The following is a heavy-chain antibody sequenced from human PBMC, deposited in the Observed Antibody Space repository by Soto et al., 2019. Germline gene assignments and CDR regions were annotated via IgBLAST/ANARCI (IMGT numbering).Heavy chain of an antibody. CDR2: INWNGGST. D-gene: IGHD2-15*01. V-gene: IGHV3-20*04. J-gene: IGHJ4*02. CDR3: TRDRRAAGVNYTPGDY. CDR1: GFTFDDYG. Sequence: PGGSLRLSCVVSGFTFDDYGMSWVRQTPGKGLEWVSGINWNGGSTSYADSVKGRFTISRDNAKNSVHLQMNSLRAEDTALYYCTRDRRAAGVNYTPGDYWGQGTLVTVSS.